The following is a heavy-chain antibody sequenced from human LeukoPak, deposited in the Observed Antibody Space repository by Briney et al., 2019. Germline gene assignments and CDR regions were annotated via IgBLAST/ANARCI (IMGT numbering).Heavy chain of an antibody. Sequence: SETLSLTCTVSGGSISSSSYYWGWIRQPPGKGLEWIGSIYYSGSTYYNPSLKSRVTISVDTSKNQFSLKLSSVTAADTAAYYCAFDSSGYYYFDYWGQGTLVTVSS. CDR2: IYYSGST. CDR1: GGSISSSSYY. CDR3: AFDSSGYYYFDY. V-gene: IGHV4-39*07. D-gene: IGHD3-22*01. J-gene: IGHJ4*02.